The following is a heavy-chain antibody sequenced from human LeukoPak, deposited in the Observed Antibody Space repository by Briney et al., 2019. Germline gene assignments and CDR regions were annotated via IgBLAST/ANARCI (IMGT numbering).Heavy chain of an antibody. CDR2: INHSGST. J-gene: IGHJ4*02. Sequence: SETLSLTCAVYGGSFSGYYWSWIRQPPGKGLEWIGEINHSGSTNYNPSLKSRVTISVDTSKNQFSLKLSSVTAADTAVYYCAREHFYGLPEHYWGQGTLVTVSS. D-gene: IGHD3-9*01. V-gene: IGHV4-34*01. CDR3: AREHFYGLPEHY. CDR1: GGSFSGYY.